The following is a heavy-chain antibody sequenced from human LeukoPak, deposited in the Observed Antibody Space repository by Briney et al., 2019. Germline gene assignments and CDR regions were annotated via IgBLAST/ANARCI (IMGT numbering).Heavy chain of an antibody. CDR3: ARGRAAADTLRVDY. J-gene: IGHJ4*02. CDR1: GFTFSNYW. D-gene: IGHD6-13*01. V-gene: IGHV3-7*03. Sequence: PGESLRLSCAASGFTFSNYWMTWVRQAPGKGLKWVANIKQDGSEKYYVDSVKGRFTISGDNAKNSLYLQMNSLRAEDTAVYYCARGRAAADTLRVDYWGQGTLVTVSS. CDR2: IKQDGSEK.